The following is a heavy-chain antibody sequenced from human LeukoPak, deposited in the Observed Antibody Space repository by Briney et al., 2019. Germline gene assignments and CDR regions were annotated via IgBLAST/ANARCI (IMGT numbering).Heavy chain of an antibody. CDR3: ARLASSGWSHCDY. CDR2: IYYSGST. V-gene: IGHV4-59*08. J-gene: IGHJ4*02. D-gene: IGHD6-19*01. Sequence: SQTLSLTCTVSGGSISGYYWSWIRQPPGKGPEWIGYIYYSGSTNYNPSLKSRVTISVDTSKNQFSLKMNSVTAADTAVYYCARLASSGWSHCDYWGQGTLVTVSS. CDR1: GGSISGYY.